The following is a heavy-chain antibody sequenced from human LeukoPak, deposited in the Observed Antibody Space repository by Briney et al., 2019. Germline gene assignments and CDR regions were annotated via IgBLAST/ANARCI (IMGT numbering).Heavy chain of an antibody. CDR2: IYPGDSDT. CDR3: ARQSDSSGYYWGHHDAFDI. CDR1: GYSFTSYW. Sequence: GESLKISCKGSGYSFTSYWIGWVRQMPGKGLEWMGIIYPGDSDTRYSPSFQGQVTISADKSISTAYLQWSSLKASDTAMYYCARQSDSSGYYWGHHDAFDIWGQGTMVTVSS. D-gene: IGHD3-22*01. V-gene: IGHV5-51*01. J-gene: IGHJ3*02.